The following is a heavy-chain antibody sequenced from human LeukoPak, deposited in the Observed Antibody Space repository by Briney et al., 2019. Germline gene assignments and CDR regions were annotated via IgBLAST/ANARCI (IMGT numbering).Heavy chain of an antibody. V-gene: IGHV3-48*01. CDR1: GFTFSSYS. D-gene: IGHD2-2*01. CDR3: ARQLKDIVVVLAAMQTIVGATATDY. J-gene: IGHJ4*02. Sequence: VQPGGSLRLSCAASGFTFSSYSMNWVRQAPGKGLEWVTYISSSSSTIYYADSVKGRFTISRDNAKNSLYLQMNSLRAEDTAVYYCARQLKDIVVVLAAMQTIVGATATDYWGQGTLVTVSS. CDR2: ISSSSSTI.